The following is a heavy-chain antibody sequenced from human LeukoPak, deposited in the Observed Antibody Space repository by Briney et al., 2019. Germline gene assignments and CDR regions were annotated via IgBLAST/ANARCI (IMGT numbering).Heavy chain of an antibody. CDR2: TNKDGSEK. J-gene: IGHJ1*01. V-gene: IGHV3-7*03. D-gene: IGHD1-1*01. CDR1: GFTFSRDW. CDR3: VRDGNDGLNDWEY. Sequence: GGSLRLSCVASGFTFSRDWMSWVRQAPGKGLEWVANTNKDGSEKWYVDSVKGRFTISRDNAKNSLYLQMNSLKAGDTALYYCVRDGNDGLNDWEYWGQGALVTVSS.